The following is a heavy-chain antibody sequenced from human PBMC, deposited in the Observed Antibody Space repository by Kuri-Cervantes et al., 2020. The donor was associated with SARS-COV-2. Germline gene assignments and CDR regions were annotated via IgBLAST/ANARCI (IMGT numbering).Heavy chain of an antibody. Sequence: GGSLRLSCAASGFTFSSYAMSWVRQAPGKGLEWVAVISYDGSNKYYADSVKGRFTISRDNSKNTLYLQKNSLRAEDTAVYYCAKIFVEGYVLLWFGESFKSNSEDYYFDYWGQGTLVTVSS. CDR3: AKIFVEGYVLLWFGESFKSNSEDYYFDY. CDR2: ISYDGSNK. D-gene: IGHD3-10*01. V-gene: IGHV3-30*18. CDR1: GFTFSSYA. J-gene: IGHJ4*02.